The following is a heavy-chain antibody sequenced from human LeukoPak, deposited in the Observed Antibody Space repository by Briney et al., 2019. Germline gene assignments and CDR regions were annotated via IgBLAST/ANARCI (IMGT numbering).Heavy chain of an antibody. J-gene: IGHJ4*02. V-gene: IGHV4-38-2*02. CDR3: ARDSGTAMVSPAFDY. D-gene: IGHD5-18*01. Sequence: SETLSLTCTVSGYSISSGYYWGWIRQPPGKGLEWIGSIYHSGSTYYNPSLKSRVTISVDTSKNQFSLKLSSVTAADTAVYYCARDSGTAMVSPAFDYWGQGTLVTVSS. CDR1: GYSISSGYY. CDR2: IYHSGST.